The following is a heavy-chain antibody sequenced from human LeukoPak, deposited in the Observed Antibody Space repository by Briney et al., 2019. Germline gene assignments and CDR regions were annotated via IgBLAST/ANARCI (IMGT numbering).Heavy chain of an antibody. J-gene: IGHJ5*02. Sequence: SETLSLTCAVYGGSFSGYYLSWIRQPPGKGLEWIGEINHSGSTNYNPSLKSRVTISVDTSKNQFSLKLSSVTAADTAVYYCARGAITIFGVVIIRGNWFDPWGQGTLVTVSS. CDR3: ARGAITIFGVVIIRGNWFDP. V-gene: IGHV4-34*01. CDR2: INHSGST. CDR1: GGSFSGYY. D-gene: IGHD3-3*01.